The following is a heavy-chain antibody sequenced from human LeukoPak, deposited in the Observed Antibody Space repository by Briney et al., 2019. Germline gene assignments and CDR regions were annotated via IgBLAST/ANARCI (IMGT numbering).Heavy chain of an antibody. J-gene: IGHJ4*02. V-gene: IGHV1-2*02. CDR1: GYTFTDYY. Sequence: ASVKVSCRASGYTFTDYYIHWVRQAPGQGLEWMGWINPNSGGTNYAQNFQGRVTMTRDTSINTAYMELSRLRSDDTAVYYCARGVAAYTYYADSSGYDWGQGTLLTVSS. CDR2: INPNSGGT. D-gene: IGHD3-22*01. CDR3: ARGVAAYTYYADSSGYD.